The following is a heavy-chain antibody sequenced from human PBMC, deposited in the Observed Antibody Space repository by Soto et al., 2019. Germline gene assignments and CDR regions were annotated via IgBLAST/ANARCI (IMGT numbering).Heavy chain of an antibody. CDR2: IYYSGTA. J-gene: IGHJ4*02. D-gene: IGHD2-2*01. Sequence: QVQLQESGTGLVKPSQTLSLTCTVSGDSINSGGYYWTWIRQPPGKVLEGVGYIYYSGTAYYNPSLKSRITISVDTSKNQFALKLSSVTAADTAVYYCERRGFSTSWSIYYFDYWGQGTLVTVSS. CDR1: GDSINSGGYY. CDR3: ERRGFSTSWSIYYFDY. V-gene: IGHV4-31*03.